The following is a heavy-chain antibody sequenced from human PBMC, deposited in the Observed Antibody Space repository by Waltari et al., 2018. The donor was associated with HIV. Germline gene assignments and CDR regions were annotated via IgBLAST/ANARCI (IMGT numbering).Heavy chain of an antibody. V-gene: IGHV3-53*02. D-gene: IGHD4-17*01. CDR2: IYRASYA. Sequence: EVQLVETAGGLIRPAGSLRYPCAISGFVGSNNYVHWARQVPGKGLELLSVIYRASYAKYPASVKVRYIISRNNSKNTLYLQMNGLRFEDTAVYYCTGPNGDQGTSVTYYGMDVWGQGTTVTVSS. CDR1: GFVGSNNY. J-gene: IGHJ6*02. CDR3: TGPNGDQGTSVTYYGMDV.